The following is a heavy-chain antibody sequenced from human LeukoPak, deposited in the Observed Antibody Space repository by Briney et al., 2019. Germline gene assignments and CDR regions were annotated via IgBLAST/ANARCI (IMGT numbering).Heavy chain of an antibody. J-gene: IGHJ4*02. CDR1: GYTFTSYG. D-gene: IGHD3-9*01. CDR3: ARGALNYDILTGYTFDY. Sequence: ASVKVSCKASGYTFTSYGISWVRQAPGQGLEWMGWISAYNGNTNYAQKLQGRVTMTTDTSTSTAYMELRSLRSDDTAVYYCARGALNYDILTGYTFDYWGQGTLVTVSS. V-gene: IGHV1-18*01. CDR2: ISAYNGNT.